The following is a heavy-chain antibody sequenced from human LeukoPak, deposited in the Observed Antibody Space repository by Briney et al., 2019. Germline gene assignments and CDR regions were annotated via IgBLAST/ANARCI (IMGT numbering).Heavy chain of an antibody. V-gene: IGHV1-18*01. Sequence: ASVKVSCKASGYTFTSYGITWVRQAPGQGLEWMGWISPDNGNTYHAQKVQGRVTMTTDTSASTVYMELRSLGSDDTAVYYCARDRSFIPEAGTGDYWGQGTLVTVSS. D-gene: IGHD6-13*01. CDR2: ISPDNGNT. CDR1: GYTFTSYG. J-gene: IGHJ4*02. CDR3: ARDRSFIPEAGTGDY.